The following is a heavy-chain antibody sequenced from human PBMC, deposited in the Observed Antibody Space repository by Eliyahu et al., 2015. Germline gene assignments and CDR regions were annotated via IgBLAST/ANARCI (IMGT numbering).Heavy chain of an antibody. Sequence: EVQLVESGGGLVQPGGSLRLSCAASGFTFSSYWMXWVRQAPGKGLVWVSRINSDGSSTSYADSVKGRFTISRDNAKNTLYLQMNSLRAEDTAVYYCARFKSGYSYGYYYYYGMDVWGQGTTVTVSS. J-gene: IGHJ6*02. CDR3: ARFKSGYSYGYYYYYGMDV. D-gene: IGHD5-18*01. V-gene: IGHV3-74*01. CDR1: GFTFSSYW. CDR2: INSDGSST.